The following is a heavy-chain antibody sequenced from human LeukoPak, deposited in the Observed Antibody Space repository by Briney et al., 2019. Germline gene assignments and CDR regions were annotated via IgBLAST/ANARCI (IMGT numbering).Heavy chain of an antibody. V-gene: IGHV4-34*01. CDR2: INHSETT. D-gene: IGHD1-26*01. CDR1: GGSFSGSYY. CDR3: TYSGSNYPDY. J-gene: IGHJ4*02. Sequence: SETLSLTCTVSGGSFSGSYYWVWIRQPPGKGLEWIGEINHSETTNYNPSLKSRVTISVDKSKNQFSLKVSSVTAADTAVYYCTYSGSNYPDYWGQGTLVTVSS.